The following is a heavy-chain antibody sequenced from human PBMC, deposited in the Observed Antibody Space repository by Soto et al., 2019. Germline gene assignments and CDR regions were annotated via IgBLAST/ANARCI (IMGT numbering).Heavy chain of an antibody. J-gene: IGHJ5*02. CDR2: INPNNGGT. Sequence: QVQLLQSGAEVKKPGASVKVSCKASGSTFSGYYIHWVRQAPGKGLEWLGWINPNNGGTNYAQKFQGRVTMTGDTSITTAYMDLSRLTSDDTALYYCARDGYDASGRRVWFDPWGQGTLVTVSS. CDR1: GSTFSGYY. V-gene: IGHV1-2*02. D-gene: IGHD3-10*01. CDR3: ARDGYDASGRRVWFDP.